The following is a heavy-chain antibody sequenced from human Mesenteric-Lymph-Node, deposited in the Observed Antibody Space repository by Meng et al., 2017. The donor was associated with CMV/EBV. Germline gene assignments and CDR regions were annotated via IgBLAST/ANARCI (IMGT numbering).Heavy chain of an antibody. V-gene: IGHV4-38-2*02. J-gene: IGHJ4*02. D-gene: IGHD1-26*01. CDR2: IYHSGST. CDR1: GYSISSGYY. CDR3: ARREPYFDY. Sequence: SETLSLTCSVSGYSISSGYYWAWIRQPPGKGLEWIGSIYHSGSTYYNPSLKSRVTMSVGTSKNQFSLRLNSVTAADTAVYFCARREPYFDYWGQGMLVTVSS.